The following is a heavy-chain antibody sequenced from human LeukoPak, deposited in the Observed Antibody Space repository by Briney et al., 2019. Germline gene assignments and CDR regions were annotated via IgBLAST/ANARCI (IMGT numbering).Heavy chain of an antibody. J-gene: IGHJ4*02. V-gene: IGHV4-38-2*02. CDR2: IYRSGST. Sequence: SETLSLTCTVSGYSISSGYYWGWIRQPPGKGLEWIGSIYRSGSTYYNPSLKSRVTISVDTSKNQFSLKLSSVTAADTAVYYCARDSPGKQWLVFKEISGNFDYWGQGTLVTVSS. CDR1: GYSISSGYY. D-gene: IGHD6-19*01. CDR3: ARDSPGKQWLVFKEISGNFDY.